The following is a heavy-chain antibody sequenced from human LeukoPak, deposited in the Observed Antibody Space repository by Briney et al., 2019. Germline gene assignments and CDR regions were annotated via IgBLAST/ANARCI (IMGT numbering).Heavy chain of an antibody. CDR2: ISGSGDTT. CDR3: ARDPDSSSWYGTFGY. J-gene: IGHJ4*02. V-gene: IGHV3-23*01. CDR1: GFTFSSYA. Sequence: GGSLRLSCAASGFTFSSYAMNWVRQAPGKGLEWLSAISGSGDTTYYADSVRGRFTISRDNSKNTLYLQMNSLRAEDTAVYYCARDPDSSSWYGTFGYWGQGILVTVSS. D-gene: IGHD6-13*01.